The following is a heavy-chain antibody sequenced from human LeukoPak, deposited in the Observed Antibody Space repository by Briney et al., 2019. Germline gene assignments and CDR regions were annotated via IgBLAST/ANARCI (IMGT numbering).Heavy chain of an antibody. CDR3: ARALTMVRGPLDY. CDR1: GGSFSSYY. J-gene: IGHJ4*02. V-gene: IGHV4-59*01. D-gene: IGHD3-10*01. Sequence: SETLSLTRAVYGGSFSSYYWSWIRQPPGKGLEWIGYIYYSGSTNYNPSLKSRVTISVDTSKNQFSLKLSSVTAADTAVYYCARALTMVRGPLDYWGQGTLVTVSS. CDR2: IYYSGST.